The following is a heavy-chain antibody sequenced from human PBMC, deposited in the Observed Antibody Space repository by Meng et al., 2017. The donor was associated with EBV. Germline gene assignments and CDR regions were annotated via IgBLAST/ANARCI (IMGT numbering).Heavy chain of an antibody. J-gene: IGHJ4*02. D-gene: IGHD3-22*01. Sequence: QVPLVPSGSALKKPGALEKVSCKASGYTFTSYAMNWVRQAPGQGLEWMGWINTNTGNPTYAQGFTGRFVFSLDTSVGTAYLQISSLKAEDTAVYYCAREGVGYYDSSGLSSYFDYWGQGTLVTVSS. V-gene: IGHV7-4-1*02. CDR3: AREGVGYYDSSGLSSYFDY. CDR1: GYTFTSYA. CDR2: INTNTGNP.